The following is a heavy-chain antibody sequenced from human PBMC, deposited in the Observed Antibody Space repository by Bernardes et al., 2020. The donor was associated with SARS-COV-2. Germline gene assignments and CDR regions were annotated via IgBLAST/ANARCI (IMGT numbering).Heavy chain of an antibody. CDR2: IYWDDDK. CDR3: AHRSSSWYNTWFDP. D-gene: IGHD6-13*01. V-gene: IGHV2-5*02. CDR1: GFSLSTSGVG. Sequence: SGPTLVKPTQTLTLTCTLSGFSLSTSGVGVGWIRQPPGKALEWLALIYWDDDKRYSPSLKSRLTITKDTSKNQVVLTMTNMDPVDTATYYCAHRSSSWYNTWFDPWGQGTLVTVSS. J-gene: IGHJ5*02.